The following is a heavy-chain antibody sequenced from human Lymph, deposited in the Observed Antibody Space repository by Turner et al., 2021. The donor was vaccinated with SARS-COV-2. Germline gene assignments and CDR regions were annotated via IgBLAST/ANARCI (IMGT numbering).Heavy chain of an antibody. CDR3: ARDRGGYGAYYYGMDV. Sequence: EVQLVESGGGVVQHGGSLRLSCAAAGFTFSSYSMNWVRQSPGKGLEWVSYISISSSTIYYADSVKGRFTISRDNAKNSLYQQMNSLRDEDTAVYYCARDRGGYGAYYYGMDVWGQGTTVTVSS. D-gene: IGHD2-15*01. CDR2: ISISSSTI. V-gene: IGHV3-48*02. CDR1: GFTFSSYS. J-gene: IGHJ6*02.